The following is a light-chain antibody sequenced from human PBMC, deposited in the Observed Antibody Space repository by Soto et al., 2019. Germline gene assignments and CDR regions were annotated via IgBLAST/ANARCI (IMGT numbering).Light chain of an antibody. CDR2: DAS. V-gene: IGKV3D-15*01. J-gene: IGKJ1*01. Sequence: EIVMTQSPATLSVSPGERVTLSCRASQSVSSNLAWYQQKPGQAPRLLMYDASTRATGIPARFSGSGSGTEFTLTISSLQSEDFAIYYCQHRSDWPWTFGQGTKVEI. CDR1: QSVSSN. CDR3: QHRSDWPWT.